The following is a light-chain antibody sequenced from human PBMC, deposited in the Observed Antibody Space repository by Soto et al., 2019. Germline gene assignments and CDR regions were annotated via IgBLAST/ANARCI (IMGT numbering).Light chain of an antibody. J-gene: IGKJ1*01. CDR2: EAS. CDR3: LHHNSYSWT. Sequence: DIQMTQSPSSLSASVGDRVTITCRASQAIRNGVAWYQQKPGKDPKLLIYEASRLKSGVPSRFSGSGFGTEFTLTISSLQPDDFATYYCLHHNSYSWTFGQGTMVEIK. V-gene: IGKV1-17*01. CDR1: QAIRNG.